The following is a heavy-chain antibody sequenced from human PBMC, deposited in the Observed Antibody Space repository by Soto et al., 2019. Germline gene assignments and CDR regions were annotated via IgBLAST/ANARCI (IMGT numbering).Heavy chain of an antibody. CDR1: GFTFNSYV. CDR3: AKIGPNWYFDL. Sequence: EVQLLESGGGLVQPGGSLRLSCAASGFTFNSYVMSWVRQAPGKGLDWVSDIRGSGDITHYADSVKGRFSISRDNSKNTLYLQMNSLNAEDTAVYYCAKIGPNWYFDLWGRGTLVTVSS. V-gene: IGHV3-23*01. J-gene: IGHJ2*01. CDR2: IRGSGDIT.